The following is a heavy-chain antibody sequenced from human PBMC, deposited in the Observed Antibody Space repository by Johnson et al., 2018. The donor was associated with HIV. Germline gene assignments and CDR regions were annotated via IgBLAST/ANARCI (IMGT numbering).Heavy chain of an antibody. D-gene: IGHD6-13*01. J-gene: IGHJ3*02. V-gene: IGHV3-23*04. CDR2: ISDTGSST. CDR3: SSPLEAAAGPMDAFDI. CDR1: GFIFSSFA. Sequence: VQLVESGGGLVQPGGSLTLSCAASGFIFSSFALSLVRQAPGKGLEWVSTISDTGSSTYYTDSVKGRFIISRDNSKNTLYLQMNSLRAEDTAVYYCSSPLEAAAGPMDAFDIWGQGTMVTVSS.